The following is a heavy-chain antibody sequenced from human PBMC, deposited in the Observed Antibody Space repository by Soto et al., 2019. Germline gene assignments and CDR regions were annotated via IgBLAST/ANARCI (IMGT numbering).Heavy chain of an antibody. D-gene: IGHD2-21*02. J-gene: IGHJ4*02. Sequence: EMQLVESGGGLVQPGGSLRLSCATSGFTFSTSAMHWVRQVSGKGLEWIARIRNKANNYATTYAPSVKGRFTISRDDSESTVYLHMNSLKIEDTAIYYCAKQIYGGNSWGQGTLVTVSA. CDR1: GFTFSTSA. CDR2: IRNKANNYAT. CDR3: AKQIYGGNS. V-gene: IGHV3-73*02.